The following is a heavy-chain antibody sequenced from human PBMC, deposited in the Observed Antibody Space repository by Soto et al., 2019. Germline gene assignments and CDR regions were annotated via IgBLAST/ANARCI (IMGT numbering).Heavy chain of an antibody. V-gene: IGHV3-23*01. CDR3: ARRDSSGWYSLDY. J-gene: IGHJ4*02. CDR2: VSPSGSNT. Sequence: PGGSLRLSCAVSGFIFSNYPMSWVRQAPGKGLEWVSSVSPSGSNTYYADSVKGRFTMSRDNSDNRLHLQMNSPRAEDTAVYFCARRDSSGWYSLDYWGQGTLVA. D-gene: IGHD6-19*01. CDR1: GFIFSNYP.